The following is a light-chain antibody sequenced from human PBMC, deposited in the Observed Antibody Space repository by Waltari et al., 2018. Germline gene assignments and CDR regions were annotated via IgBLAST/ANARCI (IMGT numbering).Light chain of an antibody. CDR3: LQDYIFPWT. CDR2: GVS. Sequence: AIHMTQSPSSLSASFGDSVTITCLASQDIRDDLDWFQQKPGKAPKLLIKGVSRLQFGVPSRFSGSGSDTEFTLTISSLQPEDFGTYYCLQDYIFPWTFGQGTKVEFK. J-gene: IGKJ1*01. CDR1: QDIRDD. V-gene: IGKV1-6*02.